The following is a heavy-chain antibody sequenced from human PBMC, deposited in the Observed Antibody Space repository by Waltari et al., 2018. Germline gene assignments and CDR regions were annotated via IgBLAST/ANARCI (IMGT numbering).Heavy chain of an antibody. V-gene: IGHV4-34*01. Sequence: QVQLQQWGAGLLKPSETLSLTCAVFVGSFSVYHCSWIREPPGKGLEWIGEINHSGSTNNNPTLKSRVTISVDTAKNQFTLKMSSVTAADTAVYYCARRDFWSGYYNYNWFDPWGQGTLVTVSS. CDR3: ARRDFWSGYYNYNWFDP. CDR2: INHSGST. J-gene: IGHJ5*02. CDR1: VGSFSVYH. D-gene: IGHD3-3*01.